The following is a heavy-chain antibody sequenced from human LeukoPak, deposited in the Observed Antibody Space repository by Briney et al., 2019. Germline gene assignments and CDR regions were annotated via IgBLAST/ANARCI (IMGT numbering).Heavy chain of an antibody. D-gene: IGHD4-17*01. CDR3: AKEGGDDYGDYGDLWYYY. CDR1: GFTFSSYG. V-gene: IGHV3-30*18. J-gene: IGHJ4*02. CDR2: ISYDGSNK. Sequence: GGSLRLSCAASGFTFSSYGMHWVRQAPGKGLEWVAVISYDGSNKYYEDSVKGRFTISRDNSKNTMYLQMNSLRAEETAVYYCAKEGGDDYGDYGDLWYYYWGQGTLVTVSS.